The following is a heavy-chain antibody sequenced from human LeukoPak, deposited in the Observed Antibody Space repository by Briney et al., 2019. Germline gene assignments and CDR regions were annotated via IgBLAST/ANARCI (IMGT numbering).Heavy chain of an antibody. CDR3: ARVQDESGTGVEVGGYDY. CDR1: GGSISSYY. J-gene: IGHJ4*02. Sequence: PSETLSLTCTVSGGSISSYYWSWIRQPPGKGLEWIGYIYYSGSTNYNPSLKSRVTISVDTSKNQFSLKLSSVTAADTAMYYCARVQDESGTGVEVGGYDYWGQGTLVTVSS. CDR2: IYYSGST. V-gene: IGHV4-59*01. D-gene: IGHD5-12*01.